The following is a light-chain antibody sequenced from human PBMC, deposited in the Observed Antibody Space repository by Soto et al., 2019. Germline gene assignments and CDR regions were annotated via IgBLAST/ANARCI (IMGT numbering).Light chain of an antibody. CDR2: EVS. V-gene: IGLV2-14*01. CDR3: NSYRTSTLV. Sequence: QSALTQPASVSGSPGQSITISCTGTSSDVNTYNYVSWYQQHPGKAPKLIIYEVSNRPSGVSDRFSGSKSGSSASLTISGLQAEDEADYYCNSYRTSTLVFGGGTKVTVL. CDR1: SSDVNTYNY. J-gene: IGLJ3*02.